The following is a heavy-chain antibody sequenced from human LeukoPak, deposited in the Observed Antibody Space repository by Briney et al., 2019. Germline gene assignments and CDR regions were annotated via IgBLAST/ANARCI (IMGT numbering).Heavy chain of an antibody. V-gene: IGHV4-39*07. CDR1: VGSVSSSSYY. CDR2: IYYDGST. J-gene: IGHJ4*02. CDR3: ARINYGDY. Sequence: SETLSLTCTVSVGSVSSSSYYWGWIRQPPGKGLEWIGTIYYDGSTYYNASRMSRVTISVDTSKNQFSLKLSSVATADTAVYYCARINYGDYWGQGTLVTVSS.